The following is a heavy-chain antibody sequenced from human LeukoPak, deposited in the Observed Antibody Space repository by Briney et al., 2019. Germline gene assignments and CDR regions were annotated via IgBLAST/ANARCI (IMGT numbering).Heavy chain of an antibody. CDR1: SGSISSSSYY. D-gene: IGHD5-18*01. Sequence: PSETLSLTCTVSSGSISSSSYYWGWIRQPPGKGLEWIGSIYYSGSTYYNPSLKSRVTISVDTSKNQFSLKLSSVTAADTAVYYCARSPWGNSYGYLFGRGTRAHFDYWGQGTLVTVSS. V-gene: IGHV4-39*07. CDR2: IYYSGST. J-gene: IGHJ4*02. CDR3: ARSPWGNSYGYLFGRGTRAHFDY.